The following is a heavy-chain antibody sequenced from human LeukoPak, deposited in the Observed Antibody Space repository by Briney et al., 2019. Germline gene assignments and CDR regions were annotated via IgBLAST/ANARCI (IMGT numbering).Heavy chain of an antibody. CDR2: INHSGST. J-gene: IGHJ4*02. V-gene: IGHV4-34*01. CDR1: GASLSGYS. CDR3: ARGLSRLPSGGY. D-gene: IGHD4-11*01. Sequence: SETLSLTCAVYGASLSGYSWSWTRQPPGKGLEWIGEINHSGSTNYNTSLKSRVTISVDTSKSQFSLKLRSVTAADTAVYYCARGLSRLPSGGYWGQGTLVTVSS.